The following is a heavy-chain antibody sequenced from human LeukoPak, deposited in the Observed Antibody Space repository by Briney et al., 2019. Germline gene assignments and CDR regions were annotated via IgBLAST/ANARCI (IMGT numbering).Heavy chain of an antibody. CDR3: AKYYCSGGSCYLPFDY. Sequence: GGPLRLSCAASGFTFSSYAMSWVRQAPGKGLEWVSAISGSGGSTYYADSVKGRFTISRDNSKNTLYLQMNSLRAEDTAVYYCAKYYCSGGSCYLPFDYWGQGTLVTVSS. V-gene: IGHV3-23*01. D-gene: IGHD2-15*01. CDR1: GFTFSSYA. J-gene: IGHJ4*02. CDR2: ISGSGGST.